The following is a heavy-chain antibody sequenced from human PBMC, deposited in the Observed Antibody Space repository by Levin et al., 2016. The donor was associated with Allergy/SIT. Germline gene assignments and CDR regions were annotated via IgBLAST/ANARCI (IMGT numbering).Heavy chain of an antibody. Sequence: ASVKVSCKASGYTFTSYGISWVRQAPGQGLEWMGWISAYNGNTNYAQKLQGRVTMTTDTSTSTAYMELRSLRSDDTAVYYCARELGIAVAGTPNVYYYYGMDVWGQGTTVTVSS. CDR3: ARELGIAVAGTPNVYYYYGMDV. D-gene: IGHD6-19*01. V-gene: IGHV1-18*04. CDR2: ISAYNGNT. CDR1: GYTFTSYG. J-gene: IGHJ6*02.